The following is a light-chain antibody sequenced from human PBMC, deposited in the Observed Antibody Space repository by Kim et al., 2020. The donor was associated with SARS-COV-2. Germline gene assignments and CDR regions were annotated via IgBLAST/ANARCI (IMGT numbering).Light chain of an antibody. CDR3: QQTHSTPPK. CDR2: AAS. V-gene: IGKV1-39*01. Sequence: DIQMTQSPSSLSASVGDRVIITCRASQSISSYLNWYQQKPGKAPKPLIYAASSLQSGVPSRFSGSGSGTDFTLTISNLQPEDFATYSCQQTHSTPPKFGQGTKVDIK. CDR1: QSISSY. J-gene: IGKJ1*01.